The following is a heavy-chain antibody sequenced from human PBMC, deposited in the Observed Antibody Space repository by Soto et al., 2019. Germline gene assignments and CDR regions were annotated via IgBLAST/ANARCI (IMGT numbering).Heavy chain of an antibody. CDR3: ARAKNPGYSYGDY. CDR2: IWYDGSNK. Sequence: QVQLVESGGGVVQPGRSLRLSCAAPGFTFSSYGMHWVRQAPGKGLEWVAVIWYDGSNKYYADSVKGRFTISRDNSKKTLYLQMNSLRAEDTAVYSCARAKNPGYSYGDYWGQGTLVTVSS. J-gene: IGHJ4*02. D-gene: IGHD5-18*01. CDR1: GFTFSSYG. V-gene: IGHV3-33*01.